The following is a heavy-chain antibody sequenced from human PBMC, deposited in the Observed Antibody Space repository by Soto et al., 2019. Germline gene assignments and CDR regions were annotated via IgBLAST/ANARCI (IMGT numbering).Heavy chain of an antibody. D-gene: IGHD5-12*01. J-gene: IGHJ4*02. CDR1: GFSFSEFY. CDR3: ARRRGSSGYDLDF. Sequence: LRLSCAASGFSFSEFYMSWIRQAPGKGLEWVSYISVSGDTKHYADSVKGRFTISRDNAKNSLYLDINSLRAEDTAVYYCARRRGSSGYDLDFWGQGTLVTVSS. V-gene: IGHV3-11*01. CDR2: ISVSGDTK.